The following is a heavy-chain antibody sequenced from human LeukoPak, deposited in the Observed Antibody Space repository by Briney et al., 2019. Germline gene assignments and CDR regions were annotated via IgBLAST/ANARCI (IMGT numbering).Heavy chain of an antibody. CDR3: SRNGLVDFDY. Sequence: GGSLRLSCTTSGFAFDDFAMSWVRQPAGKGLEWVGFIGRRAYGGAAEYAASVKGRFIISRDDSKGIAYLQMNSLKTEDTAVYYCSRNGLVDFDYWGQGSRVIVSP. J-gene: IGHJ4*02. CDR2: IGRRAYGGAA. V-gene: IGHV3-49*04. CDR1: GFAFDDFA.